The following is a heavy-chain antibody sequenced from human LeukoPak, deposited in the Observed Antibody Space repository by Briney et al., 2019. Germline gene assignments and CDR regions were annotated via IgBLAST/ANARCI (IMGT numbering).Heavy chain of an antibody. D-gene: IGHD6-13*01. CDR2: ISWNSGSI. Sequence: GGSLRLSCAASGFTFDDYAMHWVRQAPGKGLEWVSGISWNSGSIGYADSMKGRFTISRDNAKNSLYLQMNSLRAEDTALYYCAKDGSSSWYTSGWFDPWGQGTLVTVSS. CDR3: AKDGSSSWYTSGWFDP. V-gene: IGHV3-9*01. CDR1: GFTFDDYA. J-gene: IGHJ5*02.